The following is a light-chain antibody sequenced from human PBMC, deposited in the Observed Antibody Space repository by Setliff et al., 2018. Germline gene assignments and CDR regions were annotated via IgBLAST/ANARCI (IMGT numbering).Light chain of an antibody. J-gene: IGLJ1*01. V-gene: IGLV2-14*03. Sequence: SALTQPASVSGSPGQSITISCTGTSSDVGGYNYVSWFQHHPGKAPKLMIYDVNKRPSGVSNRFSGSKSGNTASLTISGLQAEDETDYSCSSYTSSSTYVFGTGTKVTVL. CDR2: DVN. CDR3: SSYTSSSTYV. CDR1: SSDVGGYNY.